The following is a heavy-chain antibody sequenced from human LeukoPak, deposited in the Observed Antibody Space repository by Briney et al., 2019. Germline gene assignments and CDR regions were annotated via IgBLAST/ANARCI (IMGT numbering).Heavy chain of an antibody. V-gene: IGHV4-4*07. D-gene: IGHD3-10*01. Sequence: PSETLSLTCTVSGGSISSYYWSWIRQPAGKGLEWIGRIYSSGSTNYNPALRSRLTISVDTSKNQFSLKLSSVTAADTAVYYCATYGSGRPFDYWGQGTLVTVSS. CDR1: GGSISSYY. CDR3: ATYGSGRPFDY. CDR2: IYSSGST. J-gene: IGHJ4*02.